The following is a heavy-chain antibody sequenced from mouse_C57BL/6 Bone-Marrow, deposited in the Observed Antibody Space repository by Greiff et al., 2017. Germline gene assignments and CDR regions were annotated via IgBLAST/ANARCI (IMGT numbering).Heavy chain of an antibody. CDR1: GYTFTDYE. J-gene: IGHJ4*01. CDR3: TRRYESYFYYAMDY. Sequence: QVRLQQSGAELVRPGASVTLSCKASGYTFTDYEMHWVKPTPVHGLEWIGAIDPETGGTAYNQKFKGKAILTADTSSSTAYMELRSLTSEDSAVYYCTRRYESYFYYAMDYWGQGTSVTVSS. CDR2: IDPETGGT. D-gene: IGHD2-3*01. V-gene: IGHV1-15*01.